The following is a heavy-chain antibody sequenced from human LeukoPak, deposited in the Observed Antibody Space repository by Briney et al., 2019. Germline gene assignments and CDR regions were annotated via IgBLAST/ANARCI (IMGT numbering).Heavy chain of an antibody. J-gene: IGHJ4*02. D-gene: IGHD7-27*01. CDR2: ISGSGGST. CDR1: GFTFSSYA. CDR3: ATQIAPGDRFDY. V-gene: IGHV3-23*01. Sequence: GGSLRLSCAASGFTFSSYAMSWVRQAPGKGLEWVSAISGSGGSTYYADSVKGRFTISRDNSKNTLYLQMNSLRAEDTAVYYCATQIAPGDRFDYWGQGTLVTVSS.